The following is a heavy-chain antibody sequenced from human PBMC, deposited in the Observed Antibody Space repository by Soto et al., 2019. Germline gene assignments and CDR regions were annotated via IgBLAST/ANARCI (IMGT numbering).Heavy chain of an antibody. V-gene: IGHV1-69*02. D-gene: IGHD3-3*01. CDR1: GSTFSSYT. Sequence: SVKVSCQASGSTFSSYTISWVRQAPGQGLVWMGRIIPILGIANYAQKSQGRVTITADKSTSTAYMELSSLRSEDTAVYYCARGDTADFWSGYYNFDYWGQGTLVTVSS. J-gene: IGHJ4*02. CDR3: ARGDTADFWSGYYNFDY. CDR2: IIPILGIA.